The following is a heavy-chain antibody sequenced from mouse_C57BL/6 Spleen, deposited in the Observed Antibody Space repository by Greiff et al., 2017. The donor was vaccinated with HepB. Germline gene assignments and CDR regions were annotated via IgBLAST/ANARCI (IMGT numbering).Heavy chain of an antibody. V-gene: IGHV1-82*01. J-gene: IGHJ2*01. CDR1: GYAFSSSW. CDR2: IYPGDGDT. CDR3: ARALLRDFDY. Sequence: QVQLKESGPELVKPGASVKISCKASGYAFSSSWMNWVKQRPGKGLEWIGRIYPGDGDTNYNGKFKGKATLTADKSSSTAYMQLSSLTSEDSAVYFCARALLRDFDYWGQGTTLTVSS. D-gene: IGHD1-1*01.